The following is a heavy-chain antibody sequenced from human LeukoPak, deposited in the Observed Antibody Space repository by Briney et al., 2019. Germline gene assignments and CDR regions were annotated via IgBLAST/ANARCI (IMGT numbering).Heavy chain of an antibody. V-gene: IGHV4-4*08. J-gene: IGHJ6*03. CDR2: IYYSGST. CDR3: ARDSSSWYRGYYYYMDV. CDR1: GGSISSYY. Sequence: SETLSLTCTVSGGSISSYYWSWIRQPPGKGLEWIEYIYYSGSTYYNPSLKSRVTISVDTSKNQFSLKLGSVTAPDPAVYYCARDSSSWYRGYYYYMDVWGKGTTVTVSS. D-gene: IGHD6-13*01.